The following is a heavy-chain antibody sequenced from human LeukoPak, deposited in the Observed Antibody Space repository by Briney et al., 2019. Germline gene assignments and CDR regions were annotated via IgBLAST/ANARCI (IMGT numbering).Heavy chain of an antibody. CDR2: IYYSGST. CDR3: ARAFSSGWYPYSIGGLWFDF. J-gene: IGHJ4*02. Sequence: SETLSLTCTVSGGSISSYYWSWIRQPPGKGLEWIGCIYYSGSTNCNPSLKSRVTVSVDTSKNQFSLKLSSVTAADTAVYYCARAFSSGWYPYSIGGLWFDFWGQGTLVTVSS. D-gene: IGHD6-19*01. CDR1: GGSISSYY. V-gene: IGHV4-59*01.